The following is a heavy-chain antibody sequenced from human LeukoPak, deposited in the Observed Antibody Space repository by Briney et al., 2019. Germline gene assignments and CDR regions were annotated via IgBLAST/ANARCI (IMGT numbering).Heavy chain of an antibody. D-gene: IGHD3-16*02. CDR3: ARGLHDYVWGSYRGNPLDY. Sequence: PSETLSLTCAVYGGSFSGYYWSWIRQPPGKGLEWIGEINHSGSTNYNPSLKSRVTISVDTSKNQFSLKLSSVTAADTAVYYCARGLHDYVWGSYRGNPLDYWGQGTLVTVSS. J-gene: IGHJ4*02. CDR2: INHSGST. V-gene: IGHV4-34*01. CDR1: GGSFSGYY.